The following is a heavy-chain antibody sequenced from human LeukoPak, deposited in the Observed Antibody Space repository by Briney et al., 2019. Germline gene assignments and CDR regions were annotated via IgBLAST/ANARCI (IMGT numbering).Heavy chain of an antibody. CDR3: ARGGGYGSSWYEAY. V-gene: IGHV1-2*02. D-gene: IGHD6-13*01. CDR1: GYTFTGYY. J-gene: IGHJ4*02. CDR2: INPNSGGT. Sequence: ASVKVSCKASGYTFTGYYMHWVRQAPGQGLEWMGWINPNSGGTNYAQKFRGRVTMTSDTSISTAYMDLSGLRSDDTALYYCARGGGYGSSWYEAYWGQGTLVTVSS.